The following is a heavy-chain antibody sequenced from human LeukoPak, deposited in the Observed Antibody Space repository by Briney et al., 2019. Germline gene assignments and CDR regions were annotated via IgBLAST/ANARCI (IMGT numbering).Heavy chain of an antibody. CDR2: ISSSGSGGNT. J-gene: IGHJ4*02. D-gene: IGHD3-22*01. Sequence: GGSLRLSCVASGVTLSNYAMSWARQAPGKGLEWVSGISSSGSGGNTYYADSVKGRFTISRDSSRNTLFLHMNTLRAEDTAVYYCARAGYYDSSGYVVDYWGQGTLVTVSS. V-gene: IGHV3-23*01. CDR3: ARAGYYDSSGYVVDY. CDR1: GVTLSNYA.